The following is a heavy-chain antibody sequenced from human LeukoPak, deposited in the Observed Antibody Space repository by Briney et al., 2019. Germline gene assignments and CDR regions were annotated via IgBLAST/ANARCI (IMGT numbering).Heavy chain of an antibody. CDR3: ARGGNFNWFDP. V-gene: IGHV1-69*02. CDR2: IIPILGIA. CDR1: GYTFTGYY. Sequence: ASVKVSCKASGYTFTGYYMHWVRQAPGQGLEWMGRIIPILGIANYAQKFQGRVTITADKSTSTAYMELSSLRSEDTAVNYCARGGNFNWFDPWGQGTLVTVSS. J-gene: IGHJ5*02. D-gene: IGHD1-7*01.